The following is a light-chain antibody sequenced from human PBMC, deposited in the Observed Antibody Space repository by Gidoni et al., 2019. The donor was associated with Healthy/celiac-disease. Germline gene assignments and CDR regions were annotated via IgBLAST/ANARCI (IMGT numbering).Light chain of an antibody. CDR1: QSLLHSNGYNY. CDR3: MQALQTPWT. V-gene: IGKV2-28*01. Sequence: DIVTTQSTLSLPVTPGEPASISCRSSQSLLHSNGYNYLDWYLQKPGQSPQLLIYLGSNRASGVPDRFSGSGSGTDFTLKISRVEAEDVGVYYCMQALQTPWTFGQGTKVEIK. J-gene: IGKJ1*01. CDR2: LGS.